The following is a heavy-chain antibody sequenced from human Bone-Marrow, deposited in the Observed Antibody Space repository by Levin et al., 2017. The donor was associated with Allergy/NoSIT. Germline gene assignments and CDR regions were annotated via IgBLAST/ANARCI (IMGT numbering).Heavy chain of an antibody. CDR3: AALNFYGDYFNF. CDR1: GGSITTNNYF. D-gene: IGHD4-17*01. J-gene: IGHJ4*02. V-gene: IGHV4-39*01. Sequence: KASETLSLTCAVSGGSITTNNYFWGWIRQPPGKGLEWIGKIYFPGTTHYNPSLQSRVTISADTSRDQFSLSLTSVTAADTAMYYCAALNFYGDYFNFWGQGILVTVSS. CDR2: IYFPGTT.